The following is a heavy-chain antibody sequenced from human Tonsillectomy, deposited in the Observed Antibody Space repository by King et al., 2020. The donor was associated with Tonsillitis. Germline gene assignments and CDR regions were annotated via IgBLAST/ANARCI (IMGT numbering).Heavy chain of an antibody. Sequence: QLVQSGAEVKKPGESLRISCQGSGYSFTNYWIPWVRQMPGKGLEWMGRIDPSDSYTSYSPSFQGHVTFSVDKSISTAYLQWSSLKASDTAMYYCARESVERSVYFSYYYYYMDVWGKGTTVTVSS. CDR2: IDPSDSYT. CDR1: GYSFTNYW. D-gene: IGHD1-1*01. J-gene: IGHJ6*03. V-gene: IGHV5-10-1*01. CDR3: ARESVERSVYFSYYYYYMDV.